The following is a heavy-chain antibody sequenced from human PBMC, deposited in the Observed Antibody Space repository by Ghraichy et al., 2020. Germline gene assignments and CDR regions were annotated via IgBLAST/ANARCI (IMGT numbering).Heavy chain of an antibody. D-gene: IGHD3-22*01. CDR1: GGSFSGYY. V-gene: IGHV4-34*01. J-gene: IGHJ6*02. CDR3: ARGRDSSVNEYYYYYYGMDV. Sequence: SETLSLTCAVYGGSFSGYYWSWIRQPPGKGLEWIGEINHSGSTNYNPSLKSRVTISVDTSKNQFSLKLSSVTAADTAVYYGARGRDSSVNEYYYYYYGMDVWGQGTTVTVSS. CDR2: INHSGST.